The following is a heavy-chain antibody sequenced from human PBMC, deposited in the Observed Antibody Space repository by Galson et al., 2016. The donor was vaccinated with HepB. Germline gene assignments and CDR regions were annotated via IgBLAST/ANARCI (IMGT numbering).Heavy chain of an antibody. D-gene: IGHD3-16*01. CDR2: VSGYSGQT. CDR1: GYTFTNFG. J-gene: IGHJ6*02. V-gene: IGHV1-18*04. CDR3: ARDLKGELWERDDHYHGMDV. Sequence: SVKVSCKASGYTFTNFGISWVRQAPGQGLEWLGWVSGYSGQTKYAQNLQDRISMTTETSTSTAYMELTSLTSDDTADYYCARDLKGELWERDDHYHGMDVWGQGTPVIVSS.